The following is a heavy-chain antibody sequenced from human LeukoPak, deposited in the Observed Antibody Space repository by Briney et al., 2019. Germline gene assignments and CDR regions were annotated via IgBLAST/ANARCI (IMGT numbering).Heavy chain of an antibody. D-gene: IGHD5-24*01. CDR1: GFILSNYA. CDR2: LGTAGDT. Sequence: GSLRLSCAASGFILSNYAMHWVRQPAGKGLEWVSALGTAGDTFYPGSVKGRFTISRDNAKKSLFLQMNSLRAEGTAIYYCARQSTPHGNFDYWGQGTLVTVSS. J-gene: IGHJ4*02. V-gene: IGHV3-13*01. CDR3: ARQSTPHGNFDY.